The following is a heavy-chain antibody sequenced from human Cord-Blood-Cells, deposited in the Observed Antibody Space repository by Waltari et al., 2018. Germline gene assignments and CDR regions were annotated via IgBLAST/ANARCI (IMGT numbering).Heavy chain of an antibody. CDR3: ARARDSSGWYSDAFDI. Sequence: QVQLQESGPGLVKPSATLSLTCTVSGGPLSSYYWSWIRQPAGKGLEWIGRIYTSGSTNYNPSLKSRVTMSVDTSKNQFSLKLSSVTAADTAVYYCARARDSSGWYSDAFDIWGQGTMVTVSS. CDR1: GGPLSSYY. V-gene: IGHV4-4*07. D-gene: IGHD6-19*01. CDR2: IYTSGST. J-gene: IGHJ3*02.